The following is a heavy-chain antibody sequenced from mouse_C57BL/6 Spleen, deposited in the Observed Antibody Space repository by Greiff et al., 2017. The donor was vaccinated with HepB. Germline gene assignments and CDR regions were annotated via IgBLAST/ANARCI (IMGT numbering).Heavy chain of an antibody. CDR1: GFTFSDYY. Sequence: EVKLVESEGGLVQPGSSMKLCTASGFTFSDYYMAWVRQVPEKGLEWVANINYDGSSTYYLDSLKSRFIISRDNAKNILYLQMSSLKSEDTATYYCARDRDYGTGYFDYWGQGTTLTVSS. CDR3: ARDRDYGTGYFDY. D-gene: IGHD1-1*01. J-gene: IGHJ2*01. V-gene: IGHV5-16*01. CDR2: INYDGSST.